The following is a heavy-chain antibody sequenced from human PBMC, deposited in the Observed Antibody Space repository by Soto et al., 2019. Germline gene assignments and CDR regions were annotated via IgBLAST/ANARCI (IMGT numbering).Heavy chain of an antibody. V-gene: IGHV4-39*01. D-gene: IGHD3-3*01. CDR3: ANHYDFWSGYPRNKYFDY. CDR1: GGSISSSSYY. CDR2: IYYSGST. Sequence: SETLSLTCTVSGGSISSSSYYWGWIRQPPGKGLEWIGSIYYSGSTYYNPSLKSRVTISVDTSKNQFSLKLSSVTAADTAVYYCANHYDFWSGYPRNKYFDYWGQRTLVTVSS. J-gene: IGHJ4*02.